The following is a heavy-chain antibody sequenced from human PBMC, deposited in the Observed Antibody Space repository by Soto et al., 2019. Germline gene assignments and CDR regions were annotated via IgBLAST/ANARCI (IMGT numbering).Heavy chain of an antibody. CDR2: ISGSGVST. CDR1: GFTFSSYA. V-gene: IGHV3-23*01. Sequence: EVQLLESGGGLVQPGGSLRLSCAAYGFTFSSYAMSWVRQAPGKGLEWVSAISGSGVSTYYADYVKGRFTISRDNSKNTLYLQMNSLRAEDTAVYYCAQSGMAIDYWGQGTLVTVSS. CDR3: AQSGMAIDY. D-gene: IGHD5-12*01. J-gene: IGHJ4*02.